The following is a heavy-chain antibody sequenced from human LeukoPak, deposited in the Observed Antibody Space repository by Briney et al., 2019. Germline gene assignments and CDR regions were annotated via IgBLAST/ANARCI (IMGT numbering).Heavy chain of an antibody. Sequence: PSETLSLTCTVSGGSISSYYWTWIRQPPGKGLEWLGDIYITGSTNYSPYLKRRVTMSVDTSKNQFSLRLSSVTAADTAVYYCARVRIGETSYDASDVWGLGTMVTVSS. CDR2: IYITGST. CDR3: ARVRIGETSYDASDV. D-gene: IGHD1-26*01. V-gene: IGHV4-59*13. CDR1: GGSISSYY. J-gene: IGHJ3*01.